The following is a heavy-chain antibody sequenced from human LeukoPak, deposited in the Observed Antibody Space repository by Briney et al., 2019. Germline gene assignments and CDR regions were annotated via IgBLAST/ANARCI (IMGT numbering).Heavy chain of an antibody. D-gene: IGHD6-6*01. CDR2: ISDDGRST. J-gene: IGHJ4*02. Sequence: PGGSLRLSCAASGFTFSSYGMSWVRQAPGKGLEWVSSISDDGRSTYYADSVKGRFTISKDNSKNTMYLQMNNVRAEDTAIYYCAKRVPYTSSSVYFDYWGQGTLVTVSS. CDR1: GFTFSSYG. V-gene: IGHV3-23*01. CDR3: AKRVPYTSSSVYFDY.